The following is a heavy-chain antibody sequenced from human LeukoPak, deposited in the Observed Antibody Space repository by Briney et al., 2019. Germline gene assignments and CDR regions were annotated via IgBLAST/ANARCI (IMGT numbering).Heavy chain of an antibody. Sequence: SETLSLTCTVSGGSISSGSYYWSWIRQPAGKGLEWIGRIYTSGSTNYNPSLKSRVTISVDTSKNQFSLKLSSVTAADTAVYYCARACYRESYYYIAVWGKGTTVTVSS. V-gene: IGHV4-61*02. J-gene: IGHJ6*03. CDR3: ARACYRESYYYIAV. CDR2: IYTSGST. CDR1: GGSISSGSYY. D-gene: IGHD3-16*02.